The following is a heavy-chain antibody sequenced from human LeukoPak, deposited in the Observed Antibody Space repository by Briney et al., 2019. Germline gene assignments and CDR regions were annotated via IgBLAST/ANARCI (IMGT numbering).Heavy chain of an antibody. CDR1: GFTFSSYG. CDR3: ARRVIDYDFDY. J-gene: IGHJ4*02. V-gene: IGHV3-33*01. D-gene: IGHD3-10*01. Sequence: GGSLRLSCAASGFTFSSYGMHWVRQAPGKGLEWVAVIWYDDSNKYYADSVKGRFTISRDNSKNTLYLQMNSLRAEDMAVYYCARRVIDYDFDYWGQGTLVTVSS. CDR2: IWYDDSNK.